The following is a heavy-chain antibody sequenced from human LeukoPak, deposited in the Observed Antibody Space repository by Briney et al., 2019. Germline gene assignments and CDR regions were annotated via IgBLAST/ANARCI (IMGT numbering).Heavy chain of an antibody. J-gene: IGHJ4*02. CDR1: GYSFTTYW. V-gene: IGHV5-51*01. D-gene: IGHD1-26*01. CDR3: ARALVGAATLSY. Sequence: PGESLKISWKGSGYSFTTYWNAWVRQMPGKGLEWMGFIYPGDSDTRYSPSFQGQLTLSADKSISTAYLQWSSLKASDTAIYYCARALVGAATLSYWGQGTLVSVSS. CDR2: IYPGDSDT.